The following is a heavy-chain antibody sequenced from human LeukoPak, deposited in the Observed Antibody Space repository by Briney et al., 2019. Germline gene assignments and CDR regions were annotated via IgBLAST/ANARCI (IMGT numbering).Heavy chain of an antibody. CDR1: GGSISSGGYY. Sequence: PSETLSLTCTVSGGSISSGGYYWSWIRQPAGKGLEWIGRIYTSGNTNYNPSLKSRATISVDTSKNQFSLKLSSVTAADTAVYYCARDVYSSGWYEPIYAFDIWGQGTMVTVSS. D-gene: IGHD6-19*01. J-gene: IGHJ3*02. CDR3: ARDVYSSGWYEPIYAFDI. V-gene: IGHV4-61*02. CDR2: IYTSGNT.